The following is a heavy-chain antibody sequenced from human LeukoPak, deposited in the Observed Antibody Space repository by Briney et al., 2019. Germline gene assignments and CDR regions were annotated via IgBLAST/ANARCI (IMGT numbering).Heavy chain of an antibody. CDR3: ARTTDTAMVKFDY. J-gene: IGHJ4*02. V-gene: IGHV4-39*07. CDR1: GGSISSSSYY. CDR2: IYYSGST. Sequence: SETLSLTCTVSGGSISSSSYYWGWIRQPPGKGLEWIGSIYYSGSTYYNPSLKSRVTISVDTSKNQFSLKLSSVTAADTAVYYCARTTDTAMVKFDYWGQGTLVTVSS. D-gene: IGHD5-18*01.